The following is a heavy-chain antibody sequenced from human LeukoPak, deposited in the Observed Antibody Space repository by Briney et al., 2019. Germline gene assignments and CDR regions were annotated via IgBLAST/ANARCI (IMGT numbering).Heavy chain of an antibody. CDR1: GYTFTGYY. J-gene: IGHJ4*02. Sequence: ASVKVSCKASGYTFTGYYMHWVRQAPGQGLEWMGWIDPNSGGTNYAQKFQGRVTMTRDTSISTAYMELSRLRSDDTAVFYCAKDGRSTTTVNTFYPNDYWGQGTLVTVSS. V-gene: IGHV1-2*02. D-gene: IGHD4-17*01. CDR2: IDPNSGGT. CDR3: AKDGRSTTTVNTFYPNDY.